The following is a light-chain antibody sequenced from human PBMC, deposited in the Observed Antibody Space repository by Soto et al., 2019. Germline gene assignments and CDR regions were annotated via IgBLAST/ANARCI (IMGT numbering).Light chain of an antibody. Sequence: QSALTQPASVSGSPGQTITISCTGTSSDIGTYQYVSWFQHQSGKAPKLIIFEVSNRTSGIADCFTGFKSANTAYRTISGVQPEDESDYHCSSYTTINTVVFGGGTTVPVL. J-gene: IGLJ2*01. CDR3: SSYTTINTVV. V-gene: IGLV2-14*01. CDR1: SSDIGTYQY. CDR2: EVS.